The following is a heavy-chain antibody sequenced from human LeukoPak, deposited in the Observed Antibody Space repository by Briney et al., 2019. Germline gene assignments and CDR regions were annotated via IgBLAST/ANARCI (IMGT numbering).Heavy chain of an antibody. V-gene: IGHV3-30-3*01. CDR1: GFTFSSYA. D-gene: IGHD3-22*01. CDR3: ARGYYDSSGLIDY. J-gene: IGHJ4*02. Sequence: GGSLRLSCAASGFTFSSYAMHWVRQAPGKGLEWVAVISYDGSNKYYADSVKGRFTISRDNSKNTLYLQMNSLRAVDTAVYYCARGYYDSSGLIDYWGQGTLVTVSS. CDR2: ISYDGSNK.